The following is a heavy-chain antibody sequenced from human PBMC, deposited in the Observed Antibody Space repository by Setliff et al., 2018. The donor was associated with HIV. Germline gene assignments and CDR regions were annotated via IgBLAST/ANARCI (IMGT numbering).Heavy chain of an antibody. J-gene: IGHJ5*02. CDR3: ARLQGYSSSWYGYWFDP. CDR1: GGSISSSSYY. D-gene: IGHD6-13*01. CDR2: IYYSGST. V-gene: IGHV4-39*07. Sequence: PSETLSLTCTVSGGSISSSSYYWGWIRQPPGKGLGWIGSIYYSGSTYYNPSLKSRVTISVDTSKNQFSLKLSSVTAADTAVYYCARLQGYSSSWYGYWFDPWGQGTLVTVSS.